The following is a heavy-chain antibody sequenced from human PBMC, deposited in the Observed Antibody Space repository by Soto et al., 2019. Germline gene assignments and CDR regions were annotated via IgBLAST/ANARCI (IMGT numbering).Heavy chain of an antibody. D-gene: IGHD5-12*01. CDR1: GGSISSSNW. J-gene: IGHJ6*02. V-gene: IGHV4-4*02. Sequence: QVQLQESGPGLVKPSGTLSLTCAVSGGSISSSNWWSWVRQPPGKGLEWIGEIYHSGSTNYNPSLKSRVTTSVDKSKTQFSLKLSSVTAADTAVYYCARLRVATTVENDYYYGMDVWGQGTTVTVSS. CDR2: IYHSGST. CDR3: ARLRVATTVENDYYYGMDV.